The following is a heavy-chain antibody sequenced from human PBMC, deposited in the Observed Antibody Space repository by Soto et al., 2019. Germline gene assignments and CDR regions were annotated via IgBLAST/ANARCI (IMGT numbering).Heavy chain of an antibody. V-gene: IGHV3-9*01. D-gene: IGHD5-18*01. CDR3: TRERNVDTFNFYLYYGLDV. J-gene: IGHJ6*02. Sequence: GGSLRLSCAASGFTFHDYAMHWVRQAPGKGLEWVSGIRWNSGSIGYVDSVKGRSTMSRDNAKNSLYLQMNSLTTEDTAFYYCTRERNVDTFNFYLYYGLDVWGQGTTVTVSS. CDR1: GFTFHDYA. CDR2: IRWNSGSI.